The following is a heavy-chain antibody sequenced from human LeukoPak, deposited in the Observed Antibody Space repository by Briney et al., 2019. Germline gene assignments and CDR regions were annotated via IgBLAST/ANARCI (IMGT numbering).Heavy chain of an antibody. CDR1: GFTFSSYA. Sequence: GGSLRLSCAASGFTFSSYAMSWVRQAPGKGLEWVSAISDNGYDTFYADSVKGRFTISRDNSKNAVYLQMNSLRAEDTAVYYCAELGITMIGGVWGKGTTVTISS. V-gene: IGHV3-23*01. CDR2: ISDNGYDT. D-gene: IGHD3-10*02. J-gene: IGHJ6*04. CDR3: AELGITMIGGV.